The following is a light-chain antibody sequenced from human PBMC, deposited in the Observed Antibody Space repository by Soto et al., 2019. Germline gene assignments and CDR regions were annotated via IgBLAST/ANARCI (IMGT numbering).Light chain of an antibody. CDR1: QSVSSY. CDR3: HQRSNWPRDT. Sequence: EIVLTQSQATLSLSPGERATLSCRASQSVSSYLAWYQQNPGQAPRLLIYDASNRATGIPARFSGSGSGTDFTLAMSSLQPEDFAVYCCHQRSNWPRDTSGQGTRLDI. J-gene: IGKJ5*01. V-gene: IGKV3-11*01. CDR2: DAS.